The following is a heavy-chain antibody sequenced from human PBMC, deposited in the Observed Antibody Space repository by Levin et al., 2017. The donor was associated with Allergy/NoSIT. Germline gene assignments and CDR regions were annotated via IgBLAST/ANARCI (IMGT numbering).Heavy chain of an antibody. Sequence: ASVKVSCKASGYTFTGYYMHWVRQAPGQGLEWMGWINPNSGGTNYAQKFQGRVTMTRDTSISTAYMELSRLRSDDTAVYYCAREPTDYSDYGMDVWGQGTTVTVSS. CDR2: INPNSGGT. D-gene: IGHD2-15*01. V-gene: IGHV1-2*02. J-gene: IGHJ6*02. CDR1: GYTFTGYY. CDR3: AREPTDYSDYGMDV.